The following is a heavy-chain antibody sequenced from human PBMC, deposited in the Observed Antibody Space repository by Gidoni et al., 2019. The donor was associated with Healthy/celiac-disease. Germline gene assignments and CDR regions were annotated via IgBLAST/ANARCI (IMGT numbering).Heavy chain of an antibody. CDR3: ASGTDPPDY. V-gene: IGHV4-34*01. J-gene: IGHJ4*02. Sequence: QVQLQQWGAGLLKPSETLSLTCAVYGGSFSGYYWRWIRRPPGKGLEWIGEINHSGSTNYNPSLKSRVTISVDTSKNQFSLKLSSVTAADTAVYYCASGTDPPDYWGQGTLVTVSS. CDR1: GGSFSGYY. CDR2: INHSGST.